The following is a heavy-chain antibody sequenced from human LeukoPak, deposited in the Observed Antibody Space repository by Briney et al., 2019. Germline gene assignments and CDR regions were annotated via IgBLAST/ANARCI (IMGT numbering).Heavy chain of an antibody. CDR1: GFTFSSYA. CDR3: AKALDFGGGSCYDY. J-gene: IGHJ4*02. D-gene: IGHD2-15*01. CDR2: ISGSGGST. V-gene: IGHV3-23*01. Sequence: GGSLRLSCAASGFTFSSYAMSWVRQAPGKGLEWVSAISGSGGSTYYADSVKGRFTISRDNSKNTLYLQMNSLRAEDTAVYYCAKALDFGGGSCYDYLGQGTLVTVYS.